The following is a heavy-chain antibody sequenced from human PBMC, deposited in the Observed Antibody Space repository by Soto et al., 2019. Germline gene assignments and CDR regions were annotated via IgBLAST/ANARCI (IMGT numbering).Heavy chain of an antibody. V-gene: IGHV3-23*01. CDR1: GVSLSGYV. CDR3: TGPYYYMDV. Sequence: QLLESGGGLVQPGGSLRLSCAASGVSLSGYVMSWVRQAPGKGPEWVSCIDNSCDGTYYADSVKGRFTISRDDSKNTAYLQMTSLRAEDTAIYFCTGPYYYMDVWRQGTTITVSS. CDR2: IDNSCDGT. J-gene: IGHJ6*03.